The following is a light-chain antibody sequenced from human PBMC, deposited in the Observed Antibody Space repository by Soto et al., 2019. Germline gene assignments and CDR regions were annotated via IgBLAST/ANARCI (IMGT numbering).Light chain of an antibody. Sequence: EILLTQSPATLSVSPGERATLSYRASQSIGNNLAWYQQKPGQPPRLLIYDTSTRATNIPARFSGSGSGTDFTLTISSLQSEDFAVYYCQQYKTWPPFTFGPGTKVDVK. CDR1: QSIGNN. CDR2: DTS. J-gene: IGKJ3*01. CDR3: QQYKTWPPFT. V-gene: IGKV3-15*01.